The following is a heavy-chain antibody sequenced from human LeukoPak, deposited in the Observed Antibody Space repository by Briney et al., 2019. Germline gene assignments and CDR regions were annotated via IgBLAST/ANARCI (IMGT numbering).Heavy chain of an antibody. CDR2: IKQDGSEK. CDR3: AKDQSYSSSGCFDY. CDR1: GFTFSSYW. Sequence: GGSLRLSCAASGFTFSSYWMSWVRQAPGKGLEWVANIKQDGSEKYYVDSVKGRFTISRDNAKNSLYLQMNSLRAEDMALYYCAKDQSYSSSGCFDYWGQGTLVTVSS. V-gene: IGHV3-7*03. D-gene: IGHD6-6*01. J-gene: IGHJ4*02.